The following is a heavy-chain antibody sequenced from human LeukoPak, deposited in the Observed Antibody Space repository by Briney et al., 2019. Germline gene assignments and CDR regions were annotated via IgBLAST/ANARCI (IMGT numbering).Heavy chain of an antibody. CDR2: INHRGST. J-gene: IGHJ5*02. V-gene: IGHV4-34*01. Sequence: SETLSLTCAVYGGSFSGYYWSWIRQPPGRGLEWIGEINHRGSTNYNPSLKSRVTISVDTSKNQFSLKLSSVTAADTAVYYCARGPRIAVAGTRWFDPWGQGTLVTVSS. D-gene: IGHD6-19*01. CDR1: GGSFSGYY. CDR3: ARGPRIAVAGTRWFDP.